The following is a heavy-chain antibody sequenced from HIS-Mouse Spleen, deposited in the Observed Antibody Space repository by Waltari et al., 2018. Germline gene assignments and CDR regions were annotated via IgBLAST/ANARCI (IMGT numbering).Heavy chain of an antibody. Sequence: EVQLVESGGGLVQPGGSLSLSCAASGFTFSTSTMTGVRQAPGKGLEWVSYISSSSSTIYYADSVKGRFTISRDNAKNSLYLQMHSLRAEDTAVYYCARDLGNWFDPWGQGTLVTVSS. CDR1: GFTFSTST. CDR3: ARDLGNWFDP. V-gene: IGHV3-48*01. J-gene: IGHJ5*02. CDR2: ISSSSSTI.